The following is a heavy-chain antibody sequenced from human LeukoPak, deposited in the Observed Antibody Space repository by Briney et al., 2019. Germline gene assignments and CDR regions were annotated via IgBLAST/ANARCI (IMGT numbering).Heavy chain of an antibody. J-gene: IGHJ5*02. D-gene: IGHD6-19*01. CDR1: GGTFSSYV. Sequence: GASVKVSCKASGGTFSSYVISWVRQAPGQGLEWMGEIFPVFGTANYAQKFQGRVTITADETTNIAYMELSSLRSDDTAVYYCARGGSTRGQWLDYEGWFDPWGQGTLVTVSS. CDR3: ARGGSTRGQWLDYEGWFDP. CDR2: IFPVFGTA. V-gene: IGHV1-69*13.